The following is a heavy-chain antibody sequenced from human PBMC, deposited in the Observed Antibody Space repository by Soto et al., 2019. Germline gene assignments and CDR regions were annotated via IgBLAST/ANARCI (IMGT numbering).Heavy chain of an antibody. CDR1: GFTFSSYS. Sequence: GSLRLSCAASGFTFSSYSTNWVRQAPGKGLEWVSSISSSSSYIYYADSVKGRFTISRDNAKNSLCLQMNSLRAEDTAVYYCARDLLRTIVVVPAAPMDVWGQGTTVTVSS. D-gene: IGHD2-2*01. J-gene: IGHJ6*02. CDR2: ISSSSSYI. V-gene: IGHV3-21*01. CDR3: ARDLLRTIVVVPAAPMDV.